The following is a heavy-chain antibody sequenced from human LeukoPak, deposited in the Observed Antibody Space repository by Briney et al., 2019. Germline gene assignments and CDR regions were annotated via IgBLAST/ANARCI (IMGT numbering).Heavy chain of an antibody. CDR1: GFTFSSYW. Sequence: GGSLRLSCAASGFTFSSYWMHWVRQAPGKGLVWVSRINSDGSSTSYADSVKGRFTISRDNAKNTLYLQMNSLRAEDTAVYYCARVHYSTKNYFDYWGQGTLVTVSS. CDR2: INSDGSST. D-gene: IGHD4-11*01. CDR3: ARVHYSTKNYFDY. J-gene: IGHJ4*02. V-gene: IGHV3-74*01.